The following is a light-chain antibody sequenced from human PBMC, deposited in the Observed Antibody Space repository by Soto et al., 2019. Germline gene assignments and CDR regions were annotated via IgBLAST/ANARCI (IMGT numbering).Light chain of an antibody. CDR3: QTWGTGLLV. CDR1: SGHSSYA. Sequence: QLVLTQSPSASASLGASVKLTCTLSSGHSSYAIAWHQQQPEKGPRYLMKLNSDGSHSKGDGIPDRFSGSSSGAERYLTISGLQSEDEADYYCQTWGTGLLVFGGGTQLTVL. J-gene: IGLJ3*02. CDR2: LNSDGSH. V-gene: IGLV4-69*01.